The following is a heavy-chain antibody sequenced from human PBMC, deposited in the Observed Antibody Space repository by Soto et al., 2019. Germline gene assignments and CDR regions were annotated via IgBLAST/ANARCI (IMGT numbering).Heavy chain of an antibody. CDR2: IYWDDDE. V-gene: IGHV2-5*02. CDR1: GFSLSTSGVG. Sequence: QITLKESGPTLVKPTQTLTLTCTFSGFSLSTSGVGVGWVRQPPGKALEWLALIYWDDDERYSPSLKSRLTITKDTSKYQVVLTMTNMDPVDTATYYCALDYYDSSGYYYAFANYWGQGTLVTVSS. D-gene: IGHD3-22*01. J-gene: IGHJ4*02. CDR3: ALDYYDSSGYYYAFANY.